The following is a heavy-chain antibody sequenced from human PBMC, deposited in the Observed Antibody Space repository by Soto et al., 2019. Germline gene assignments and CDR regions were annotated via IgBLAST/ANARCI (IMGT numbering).Heavy chain of an antibody. V-gene: IGHV4-59*01. D-gene: IGHD5-12*01. J-gene: IGHJ4*02. CDR3: ARTPRWLQLPDY. CDR2: IYYSGST. CDR1: GGSISSYY. Sequence: ETLSLTCTVSGGSISSYYWSWIRQPPGKGLEWIGYIYYSGSTNYNPSLKSRVTISVDTSKNQFSLKLSSVTAADTAVYYCARTPRWLQLPDYWGQGTLVTVSS.